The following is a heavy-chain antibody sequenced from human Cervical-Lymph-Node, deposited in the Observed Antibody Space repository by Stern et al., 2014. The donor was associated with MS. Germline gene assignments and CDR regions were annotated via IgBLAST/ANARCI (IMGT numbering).Heavy chain of an antibody. CDR1: GGTFSRFA. CDR2: IIPIFGTT. V-gene: IGHV1-69*01. D-gene: IGHD3-16*01. Sequence: VQLXXSGAEVKKPGSSMKVSCKVSGGTFSRFAIPWVRQAPGQGLEWMGGIIPIFGTTTYAQKFQDRVTITADESTSTAYMDLSSLRSQDTAVYYCAGMMRDRVXXXXXWG. J-gene: IGHJ1*01. CDR3: AGMMRDRVXXXXX.